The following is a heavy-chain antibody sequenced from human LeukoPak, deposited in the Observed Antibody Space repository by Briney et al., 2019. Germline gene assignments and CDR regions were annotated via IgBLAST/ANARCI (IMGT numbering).Heavy chain of an antibody. V-gene: IGHV1-46*01. CDR2: INPSGGST. CDR1: GYTFTGYY. CDR3: ARASPRDRFLDY. J-gene: IGHJ4*02. D-gene: IGHD3-10*01. Sequence: GASVKVSCKASGYTFTGYYMHWVRQAPGQGLEWMGIINPSGGSTSYAQKFQGRVTMTRDTSTSTVYMELSSLRSEDTAVYYCARASPRDRFLDYWGQGTLVTVSS.